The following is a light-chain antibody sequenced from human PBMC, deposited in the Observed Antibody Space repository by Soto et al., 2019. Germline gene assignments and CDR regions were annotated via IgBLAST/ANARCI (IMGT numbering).Light chain of an antibody. CDR3: QQYYSYPVT. V-gene: IGKV1-5*03. CDR1: QSISSW. Sequence: DIQMTQSPSTLSASVGDRVTITCRASQSISSWLAWYQQKPGKAPKLLVQKASSLERGVPSRFSGSGSETEFTLTISSLQPDDFATYYCQQYYSYPVTFGGGTKVDI. J-gene: IGKJ4*01. CDR2: KAS.